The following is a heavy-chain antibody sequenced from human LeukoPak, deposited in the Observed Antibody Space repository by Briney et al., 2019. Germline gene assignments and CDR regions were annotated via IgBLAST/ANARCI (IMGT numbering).Heavy chain of an antibody. J-gene: IGHJ4*02. Sequence: PGGSLRLSCAASGFTFSSYGMHWVRQAPGKGLEWVAVISYDGSNKYYADSVKGRFTISRDNSKNTLYLQMNSLRAEDTAVYYCAGRRITMIVVVEYYFDYWGQGTLVTVSS. CDR3: AGRRITMIVVVEYYFDY. V-gene: IGHV3-30*03. CDR2: ISYDGSNK. D-gene: IGHD3-22*01. CDR1: GFTFSSYG.